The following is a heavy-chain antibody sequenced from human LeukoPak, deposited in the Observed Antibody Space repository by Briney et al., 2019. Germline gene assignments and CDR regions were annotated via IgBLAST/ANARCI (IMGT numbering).Heavy chain of an antibody. J-gene: IGHJ4*02. CDR2: ISAHNGNT. V-gene: IGHV1-18*01. Sequence: ASVKVSCKASGYTFPNYGITWVRQAPGQGLEWMGWISAHNGNTDYAQNLQGRVTMTTETSTSTAYMELGSLRSDDTAVYYCARVSYGGNYFDYWGQGTLVTVSS. CDR1: GYTFPNYG. D-gene: IGHD4-23*01. CDR3: ARVSYGGNYFDY.